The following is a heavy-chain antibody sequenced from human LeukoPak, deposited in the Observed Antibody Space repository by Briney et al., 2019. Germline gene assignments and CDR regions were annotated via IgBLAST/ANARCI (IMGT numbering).Heavy chain of an antibody. J-gene: IGHJ4*02. V-gene: IGHV3-11*01. D-gene: IGHD2-2*01. CDR3: RGCSSTSCYDY. Sequence: GGSLRLSCAASGFTFSDYYMSWIRQAPGKGLEWVSYISSSGSTISYADSVKGRFTISRDNAKNSLFLQMNSLRAEDTAVYYCRGCSSTSCYDYWGQGTLVTVSS. CDR1: GFTFSDYY. CDR2: ISSSGSTI.